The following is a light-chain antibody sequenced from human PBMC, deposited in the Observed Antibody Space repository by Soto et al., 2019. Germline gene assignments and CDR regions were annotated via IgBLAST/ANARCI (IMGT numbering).Light chain of an antibody. CDR3: QQYGRSPRT. CDR2: GAS. Sequence: EIVLTQSPGTLSLSPGARATLSCRASQSISSSYLAWYQQQPGQPPRLLIYGASSRATGIPDRFSGSGSGIDFTLTISRLEPEDFAVYFCQQYGRSPRTFGQGTKVDIK. V-gene: IGKV3-20*01. CDR1: QSISSSY. J-gene: IGKJ1*01.